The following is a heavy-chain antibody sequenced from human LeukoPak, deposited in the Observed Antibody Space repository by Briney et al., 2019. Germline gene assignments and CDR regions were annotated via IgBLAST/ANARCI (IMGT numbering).Heavy chain of an antibody. D-gene: IGHD1-26*01. CDR3: ARDLVGATQGDAFDI. J-gene: IGHJ3*02. CDR2: ISAYNGNT. CDR1: GYTFTGYY. V-gene: IGHV1-18*04. Sequence: ASVKVSCKASGYTFTGYYMHWVRQAPGQGLEWMGWISAYNGNTNYAQKLQGRVTMTTDTSTSTAYMELRSLRSDDTAVYYCARDLVGATQGDAFDIWGQGTMVTVSS.